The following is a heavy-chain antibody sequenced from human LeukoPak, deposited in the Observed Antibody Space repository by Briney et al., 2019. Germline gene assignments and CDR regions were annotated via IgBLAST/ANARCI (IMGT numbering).Heavy chain of an antibody. Sequence: GGSLRLSCAASGFTFSSYSMNWVRQAPGKGLEWVSSISSSSSYIYYADSVKGRFTISRDNAKNSLYLQMNSLRAEDTAVYYCARDNSRYCSSTSCHLGYWGQGTLVTVSS. CDR1: GFTFSSYS. V-gene: IGHV3-21*01. J-gene: IGHJ4*02. CDR3: ARDNSRYCSSTSCHLGY. CDR2: ISSSSSYI. D-gene: IGHD2-2*01.